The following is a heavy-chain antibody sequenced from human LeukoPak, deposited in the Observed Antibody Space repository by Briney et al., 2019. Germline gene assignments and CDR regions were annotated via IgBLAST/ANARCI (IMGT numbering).Heavy chain of an antibody. J-gene: IGHJ5*02. V-gene: IGHV3-7*01. CDR1: GFTFSESW. CDR3: ARDLGYGALDP. CDR2: MNQDGSEK. D-gene: IGHD4-17*01. Sequence: GGSLRLSCAASGFTFSESWMSWVRQAPGKGLEWVANMNQDGSEKDYVDSVKGRFTISRDNARESLYLQMNSLRAEDTAVYYCARDLGYGALDPWGQGTLVTVSS.